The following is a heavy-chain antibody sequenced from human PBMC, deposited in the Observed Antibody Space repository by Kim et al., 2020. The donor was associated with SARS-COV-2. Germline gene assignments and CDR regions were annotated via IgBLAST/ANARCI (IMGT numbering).Heavy chain of an antibody. CDR1: GFTFSRYA. CDR3: AKDSGNDYGDQLDS. CDR2: ISGSGGRV. J-gene: IGHJ5*01. V-gene: IGHV3-23*01. D-gene: IGHD4-17*01. Sequence: GGSLRLSCAASGFTFSRYAMTWVRQAPGKGLEWVSGISGSGGRVYYVDSVKGRFTISRDNSKNTLYLQMNSLRAEDTAIYYCAKDSGNDYGDQLDSWGQGTLVNVSS.